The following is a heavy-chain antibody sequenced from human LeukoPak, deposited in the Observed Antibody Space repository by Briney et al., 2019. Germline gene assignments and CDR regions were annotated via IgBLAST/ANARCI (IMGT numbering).Heavy chain of an antibody. CDR3: AKDWRAYCGGDCYSYFDY. J-gene: IGHJ4*02. Sequence: GGSLRLSCAASGFTFSSYGMHWVRQAPGKGLEWVAFIRYDGSNKYYADSVKGRFTISRDNSKNTLYVQMNSLRAEDTAVYYCAKDWRAYCGGDCYSYFDYWGQGTLVTVSS. CDR2: IRYDGSNK. V-gene: IGHV3-30*02. CDR1: GFTFSSYG. D-gene: IGHD2-21*02.